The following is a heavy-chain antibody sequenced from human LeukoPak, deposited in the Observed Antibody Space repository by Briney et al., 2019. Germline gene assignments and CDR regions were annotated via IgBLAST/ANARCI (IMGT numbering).Heavy chain of an antibody. D-gene: IGHD3-3*01. CDR1: GGSISSYY. CDR2: IYYSGST. Sequence: SETLSLTCTVSGGSISSYYWSCIRQPPGKGLEWSGYIYYSGSTNYNPSLKSRVTISVDTSKNQFSLKLSSVTAADTAVYYCARGLEWSDFWSGYRYYYYYMDVWGKGTTVTVSS. CDR3: ARGLEWSDFWSGYRYYYYYMDV. V-gene: IGHV4-59*01. J-gene: IGHJ6*03.